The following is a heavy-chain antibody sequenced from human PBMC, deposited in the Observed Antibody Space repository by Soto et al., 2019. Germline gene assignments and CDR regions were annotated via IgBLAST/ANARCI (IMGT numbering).Heavy chain of an antibody. D-gene: IGHD4-17*01. J-gene: IGHJ6*02. CDR2: IYYSGST. CDR3: ARDYRDDYGDSRDPYYYGMDV. V-gene: IGHV4-31*03. CDR1: GGSISSGGYY. Sequence: QVQLQESGPGLVKPSQTLSLTCTVSGGSISSGGYYWSWIRQHPGKGLEWIGYIYYSGSTYYNPSLKSRVTISVDTSKNQFSLKLSSVTAADTAVYYCARDYRDDYGDSRDPYYYGMDVWGQGTTVTVSS.